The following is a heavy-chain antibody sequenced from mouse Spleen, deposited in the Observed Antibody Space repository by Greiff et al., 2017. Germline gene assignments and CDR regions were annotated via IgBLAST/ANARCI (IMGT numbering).Heavy chain of an antibody. Sequence: EVKVVESGPELVKPGASVKISCKASGYSFTDYNMNWVKQSNGKSLEWIGVINPNYGTTSYNQKFKGKATLTVDQSSSTAYMQLNSLTSEDSAVYYCARSHYYGSSPWYFDVWGAGTTVTVSS. V-gene: IGHV1-39*01. CDR2: INPNYGTT. CDR1: GYSFTDYN. CDR3: ARSHYYGSSPWYFDV. D-gene: IGHD1-1*01. J-gene: IGHJ1*01.